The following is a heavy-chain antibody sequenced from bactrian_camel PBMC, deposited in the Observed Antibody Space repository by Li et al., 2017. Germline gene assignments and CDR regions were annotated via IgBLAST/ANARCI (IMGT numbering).Heavy chain of an antibody. Sequence: TFSTLCMGWFRQAPGKEREAVAAIDSDGNTSYTGSVKGRFTISRDNAKNTLYLQMNSLKSKDTAMYYCAAPRILSYYHEYDYGVEYIYWGQGTQVTV. V-gene: IGHV3S57*01. CDR2: IDSDGNT. CDR1: TFSTLC. J-gene: IGHJ4*01. D-gene: IGHD4*01. CDR3: AAPRILSYYHEYDYGVEYIY.